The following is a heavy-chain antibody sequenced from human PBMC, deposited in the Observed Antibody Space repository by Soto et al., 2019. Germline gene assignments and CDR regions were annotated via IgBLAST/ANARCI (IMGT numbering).Heavy chain of an antibody. Sequence: ASVKVSCKASGYTFTSYYIHWVRQAPGQGLEWMGWINPITGGTNYAPKFQGRVTMTRDTSITTAYMELSRLRSDDTAVYYCTRNYYDSSDRDYLDYWGQGTPVTVSS. CDR2: INPITGGT. J-gene: IGHJ4*02. D-gene: IGHD3-22*01. V-gene: IGHV1-2*02. CDR1: GYTFTSYY. CDR3: TRNYYDSSDRDYLDY.